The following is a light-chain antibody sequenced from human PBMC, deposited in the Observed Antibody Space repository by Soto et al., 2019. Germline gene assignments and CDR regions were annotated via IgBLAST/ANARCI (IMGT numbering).Light chain of an antibody. CDR2: DAS. CDR1: QSVSSY. J-gene: IGKJ5*01. V-gene: IGKV3D-15*01. Sequence: EIVMTQSPSTLSVSPGERATLSCRASQSVSSYLAWYQQKPGQAPRLLIYDASNRATGIPARFSGSGSGTEFTLTISSPPSEDFELYYCQQHNNWPYTFGQGTRLEIK. CDR3: QQHNNWPYT.